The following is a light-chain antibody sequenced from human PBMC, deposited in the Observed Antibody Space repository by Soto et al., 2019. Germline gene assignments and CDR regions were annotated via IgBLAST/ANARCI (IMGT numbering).Light chain of an antibody. CDR1: QSVSSSY. J-gene: IGKJ2*01. CDR2: GAS. CDR3: QLYGTSSYT. Sequence: EIVLTQSPGTLSLSPVARATLSCRASQSVSSSYLAWYQQKPGQAPRLLIYGASSRATGIPDRFSGSGSGTDFTLTISRLEPEDFAVYFCQLYGTSSYTFGQGTKLEIK. V-gene: IGKV3-20*01.